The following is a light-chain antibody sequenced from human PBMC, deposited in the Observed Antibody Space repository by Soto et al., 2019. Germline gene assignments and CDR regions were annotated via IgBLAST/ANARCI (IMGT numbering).Light chain of an antibody. Sequence: SYELTQAPSVSVSPGQTASITCSGDKLGDKYACWYQQKPGQSPVVVIYQDSKRPSGISERFSGSNSGDTATLTISGTQAMDEADYYCQAWDSSTVVFGGGTKLTVL. V-gene: IGLV3-1*01. CDR1: KLGDKY. CDR2: QDS. J-gene: IGLJ2*01. CDR3: QAWDSSTVV.